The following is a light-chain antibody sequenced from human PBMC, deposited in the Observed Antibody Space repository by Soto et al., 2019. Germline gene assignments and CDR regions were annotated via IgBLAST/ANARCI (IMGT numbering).Light chain of an antibody. J-gene: IGKJ1*01. CDR1: QSISSY. Sequence: DIQMTQSPSSRSASVGHRYTIICRASQSISSYLKWYQQRPGKAPKVLIYGASTLQSGVPSRYRGSGSGTEFTLTISSLQPEDFATYYCQQGYSISWTFGQGTKVDIK. CDR2: GAS. CDR3: QQGYSISWT. V-gene: IGKV1-39*01.